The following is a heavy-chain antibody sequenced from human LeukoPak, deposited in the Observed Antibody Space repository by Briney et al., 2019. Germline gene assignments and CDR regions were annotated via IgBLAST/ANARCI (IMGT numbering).Heavy chain of an antibody. J-gene: IGHJ6*03. CDR3: ARLQSGYDYPDYYYYYMDV. CDR2: IYYSGST. V-gene: IGHV4-39*01. Sequence: SETLSLTCTVSGGSISSSSYYWGWIRQPPGKGLEWIGSIYYSGSTYYNPSLKSRVTISVDTSKNQFSLKLSSVTAADTAVYYCARLQSGYDYPDYYYYYMDVWGKGTTVTISS. D-gene: IGHD5-12*01. CDR1: GGSISSSSYY.